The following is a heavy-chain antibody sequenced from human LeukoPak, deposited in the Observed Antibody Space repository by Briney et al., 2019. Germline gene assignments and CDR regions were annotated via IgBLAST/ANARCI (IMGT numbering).Heavy chain of an antibody. CDR1: GFTFSSYA. V-gene: IGHV3-23*01. J-gene: IGHJ4*02. CDR2: ISGSGGST. Sequence: GGSLRVSCAASGFTFSSYAMSWVRQAPGKGVEWVSAISGSGGSTYYADSVKGRFTISRDNSKNTLYLQMNSLRAEDTAVYYCAKGPYYYDSSGYYTPDYWGQGTLVTVSS. CDR3: AKGPYYYDSSGYYTPDY. D-gene: IGHD3-22*01.